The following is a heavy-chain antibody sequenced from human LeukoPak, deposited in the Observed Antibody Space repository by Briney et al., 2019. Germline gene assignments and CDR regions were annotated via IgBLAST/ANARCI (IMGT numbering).Heavy chain of an antibody. D-gene: IGHD6-13*01. CDR3: ARVSLGYSSSWYGTGDY. CDR2: INPNSGGT. CDR1: GYTFTGYY. J-gene: IGHJ4*02. Sequence: ASVKVSCKASGYTFTGYYMHWVRQAPGQGLEWMGWINPNSGGTNYAQKFQGRVTMTRDTSISTAYMELSRLRSDDTAVYYCARVSLGYSSSWYGTGDYWGQGTLVTVSS. V-gene: IGHV1-2*02.